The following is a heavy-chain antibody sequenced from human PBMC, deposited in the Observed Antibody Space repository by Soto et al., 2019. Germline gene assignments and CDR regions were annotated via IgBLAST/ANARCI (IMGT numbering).Heavy chain of an antibody. J-gene: IGHJ4*02. V-gene: IGHV3-33*01. CDR1: GFTFSSYG. CDR2: IWYDGSNK. CDR3: AREKSPTDLFDY. Sequence: GGSLRLSCAASGFTFSSYGMHWVRQAPGKGLEWVAVIWYDGSNKYYADSVKGRFTISRDNSKNTLYLQMNSLRAEDTAVCYCAREKSPTDLFDYWGQGTLVTVSS.